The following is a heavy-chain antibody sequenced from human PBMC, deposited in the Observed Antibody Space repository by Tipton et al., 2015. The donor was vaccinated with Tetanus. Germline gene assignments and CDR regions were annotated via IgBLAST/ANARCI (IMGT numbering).Heavy chain of an antibody. Sequence: TLSLTCTVSGASVSRSSHYWTWIRQPPGKELEWVGYVYYSGSTNYHPSLKGRLTISVDTSKNRFSLNLRSVITADTAVYYCARANNDYPKKGPFDYWGQGILVTVSS. CDR1: GASVSRSSHY. V-gene: IGHV4-61*01. CDR2: VYYSGST. D-gene: IGHD5-12*01. J-gene: IGHJ4*01. CDR3: ARANNDYPKKGPFDY.